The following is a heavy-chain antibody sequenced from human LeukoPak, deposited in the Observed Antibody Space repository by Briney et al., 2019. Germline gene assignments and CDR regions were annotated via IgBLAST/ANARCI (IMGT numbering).Heavy chain of an antibody. CDR2: INSDGSST. D-gene: IGHD2-21*02. V-gene: IGHV3-74*01. Sequence: QPGGSLRLSCAASGFTFSSYWMHWVRHAPGKGLVWVSRINSDGSSTIYADSVKGRFTISRDNAKNTLYLQMNSLRAEDTAVYYCARVMVVTRNPLYYYYGMDVWGKGTTVTVSS. CDR1: GFTFSSYW. CDR3: ARVMVVTRNPLYYYYGMDV. J-gene: IGHJ6*04.